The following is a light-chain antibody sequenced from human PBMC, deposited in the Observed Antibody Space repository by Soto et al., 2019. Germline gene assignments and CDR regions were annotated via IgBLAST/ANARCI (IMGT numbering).Light chain of an antibody. CDR2: GAT. CDR3: QQYVTSPAIT. J-gene: IGKJ5*01. V-gene: IGKV3-20*01. Sequence: ILMTQSPASLSVSPGERATLSCRVSQNIYSNIAWYQQRPGQAPRLLIYGATKRTSGTPDRFSGTGSETAFSLAISRLEPGDFAVYYCQQYVTSPAITFGQGTRLEIK. CDR1: QNIYSN.